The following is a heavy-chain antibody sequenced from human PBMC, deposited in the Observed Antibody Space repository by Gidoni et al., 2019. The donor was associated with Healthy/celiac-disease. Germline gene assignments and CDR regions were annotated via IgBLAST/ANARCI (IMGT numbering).Heavy chain of an antibody. J-gene: IGHJ3*02. CDR2: INPSGGST. CDR1: GYTFTSYY. CDR3: ARRGGYDFWSGTKGAFDI. Sequence: QVQLVQSGAEVKKPGASVKVSCKASGYTFTSYYMHWVRQAPGQGLEWMGIINPSGGSTSYAQKCQGRVTMTRDTSTSTVYMELSSLRSEDTAVYYCARRGGYDFWSGTKGAFDIWGQGTMVTVSS. D-gene: IGHD3-3*01. V-gene: IGHV1-46*01.